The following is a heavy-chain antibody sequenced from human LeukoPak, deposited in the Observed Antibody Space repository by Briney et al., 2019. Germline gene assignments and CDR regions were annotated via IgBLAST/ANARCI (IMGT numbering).Heavy chain of an antibody. V-gene: IGHV4-34*01. CDR2: INHSGST. CDR1: GGSFSGYY. CDR3: ARLRGSSPSRGVYFDY. Sequence: SETLSLTCAVYGGSFSGYYWSWIRQPPGKGLEWIGEINHSGSTNYNPSLKSRVTISVDTSKNQFSLTLSSVTAADTAVYYCARLRGSSPSRGVYFDYWGQGTLVTVSS. D-gene: IGHD6-6*01. J-gene: IGHJ4*02.